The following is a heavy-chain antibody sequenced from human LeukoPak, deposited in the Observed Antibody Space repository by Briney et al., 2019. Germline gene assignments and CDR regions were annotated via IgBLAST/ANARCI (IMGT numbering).Heavy chain of an antibody. D-gene: IGHD2-2*02. CDR3: AKDDCSSPSCYTEQFDY. CDR2: ISSSSSYI. J-gene: IGHJ4*02. V-gene: IGHV3-21*04. Sequence: GGSLRLSCAASGFTFSSYSMNWVRQAPGKGLEWVSSISSSSSYIYYADSVKGRFTISRDNSKNTLFLQMNSLRAEDTALYYCAKDDCSSPSCYTEQFDYWGQGTLVTVSA. CDR1: GFTFSSYS.